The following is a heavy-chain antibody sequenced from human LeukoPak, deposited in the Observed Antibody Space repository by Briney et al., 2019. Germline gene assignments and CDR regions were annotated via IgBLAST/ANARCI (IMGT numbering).Heavy chain of an antibody. V-gene: IGHV1-46*01. J-gene: IGHJ4*02. CDR3: ARERTMTASSTPVPYFDY. CDR1: GYXFTNYY. Sequence: ASVKVSCKASGYXFTNYYIHWVRQAPGQGLEWMGIINPSGGSTSCTQKFQGRVTMTRDTSTSTVYMELSSLRSEDTAVYYCARERTMTASSTPVPYFDYWGQGTLVTVSS. CDR2: INPSGGST. D-gene: IGHD2-21*02.